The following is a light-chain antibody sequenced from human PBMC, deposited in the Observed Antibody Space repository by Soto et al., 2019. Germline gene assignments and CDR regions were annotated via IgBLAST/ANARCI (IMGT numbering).Light chain of an antibody. CDR2: EAS. V-gene: IGKV1-33*01. Sequence: DIQMTQSPSSLSASVGDRVTITCQASQDIGDFVNWYQQKPGKAPNLLIFEASNLERGVPSRFSGGGSGTAFTFTISTLQPEDIATYYCQHFHIFAQGTKLEI. CDR1: QDIGDF. CDR3: QHFHI. J-gene: IGKJ2*01.